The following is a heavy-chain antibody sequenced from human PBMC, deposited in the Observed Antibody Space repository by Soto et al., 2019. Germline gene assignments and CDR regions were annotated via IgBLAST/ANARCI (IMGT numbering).Heavy chain of an antibody. D-gene: IGHD2-15*01. J-gene: IGHJ5*02. CDR1: GGSISSSYW. V-gene: IGHV4-4*02. CDR3: ARLTPVSALDL. CDR2: IYNTGSA. Sequence: QLQESGPGLVKPSGTLSPTCAVSGGSISSSYWWSWVRQPPGKGLEWIGAIYNTGSANYNPSLTSRVTMSVDKSNNLFSLKLTSVTAADTAVFYSARLTPVSALDLWGQATQVTVSS.